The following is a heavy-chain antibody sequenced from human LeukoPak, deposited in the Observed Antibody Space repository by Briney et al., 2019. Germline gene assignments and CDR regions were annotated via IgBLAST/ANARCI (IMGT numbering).Heavy chain of an antibody. J-gene: IGHJ4*02. CDR2: MYYSGST. CDR1: GGSISSSGYY. V-gene: IGHV4-39*07. Sequence: SETLSLTCTVSGGSISSSGYYWGWIRQPPGKGLEWIGSMYYSGSTYYNPSLKSRVTISVDTSKNQFSLRLTSVTAADTAVYYCVRTNPWDLTYYFDYWGQGTLVTVSS. D-gene: IGHD1-14*01. CDR3: VRTNPWDLTYYFDY.